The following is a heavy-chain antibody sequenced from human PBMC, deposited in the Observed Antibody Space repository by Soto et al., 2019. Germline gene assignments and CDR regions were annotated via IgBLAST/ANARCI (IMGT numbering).Heavy chain of an antibody. Sequence: QVQLVQSGAEVKKPGSSVKVSCKASGGTFSSYTISWVRQAPGQGLEWMGRIIPILGIANYEQKFQGRVTITADKSTSTAYMELSSLRSEDTAVYYCGRDIVATIPFDYWVQGTLVTVSS. CDR1: GGTFSSYT. CDR2: IIPILGIA. V-gene: IGHV1-69*08. CDR3: GRDIVATIPFDY. J-gene: IGHJ4*02. D-gene: IGHD5-12*01.